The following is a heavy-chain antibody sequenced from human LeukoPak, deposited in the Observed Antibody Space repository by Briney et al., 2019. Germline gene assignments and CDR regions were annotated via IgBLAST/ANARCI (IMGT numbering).Heavy chain of an antibody. Sequence: ASVKVSCKASGGTLSSYAISWVRQAPGQGLEWMGRIIPIFGTANYAQKFQGRVTITTDESTSTAYMELSSLRSEDTAVYYCARFPWRDLDAFDIWGQGTMVTVSS. CDR3: ARFPWRDLDAFDI. CDR2: IIPIFGTA. V-gene: IGHV1-69*05. D-gene: IGHD1-1*01. J-gene: IGHJ3*02. CDR1: GGTLSSYA.